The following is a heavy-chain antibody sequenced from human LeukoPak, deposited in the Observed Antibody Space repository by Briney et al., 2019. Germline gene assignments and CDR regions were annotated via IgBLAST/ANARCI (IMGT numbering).Heavy chain of an antibody. V-gene: IGHV3-23*01. CDR2: ISPSGGIT. CDR1: GFTFSSHG. CDR3: ARSLRVRGVPDYMDV. J-gene: IGHJ6*03. D-gene: IGHD3-10*01. Sequence: QTGGSLRLSCAASGFTFSSHGMNWVRQAPGKGLEWVSGISPSGGITYYTDSVKGRFTISRDNSKNTLYLQMNSLRADDTAVYYCARSLRVRGVPDYMDVWGKGTTVTISS.